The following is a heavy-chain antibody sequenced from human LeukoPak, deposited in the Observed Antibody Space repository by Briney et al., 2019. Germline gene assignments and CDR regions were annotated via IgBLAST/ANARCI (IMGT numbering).Heavy chain of an antibody. J-gene: IGHJ4*02. CDR3: ARDSATIFGVVKEGGFDY. CDR1: GFTFSSYG. CDR2: IWYDGSNK. D-gene: IGHD3-3*01. Sequence: GGSLRLSCAASGFTFSSYGMHWVRQAPGKGLEWVAVIWYDGSNKYYADSVKGRFTISRDNSKNTLYLQMNSLRAEDTAVYYSARDSATIFGVVKEGGFDYWGQGTLVTVSS. V-gene: IGHV3-33*01.